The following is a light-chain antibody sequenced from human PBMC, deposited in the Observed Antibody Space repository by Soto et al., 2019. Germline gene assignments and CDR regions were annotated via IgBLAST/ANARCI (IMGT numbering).Light chain of an antibody. Sequence: QSVLTQPPSASGTPGQRVTISCSGSSSNVGLQTVCWFQHLPGTAPRLLVYNNHQRPSGVPDRFSGSTSGTCAALAISAVQSEEEADYYCATWDVGLRTWVFGGGTQLTVL. V-gene: IGLV1-44*01. CDR1: SSNVGLQT. CDR3: ATWDVGLRTWV. J-gene: IGLJ3*02. CDR2: NNH.